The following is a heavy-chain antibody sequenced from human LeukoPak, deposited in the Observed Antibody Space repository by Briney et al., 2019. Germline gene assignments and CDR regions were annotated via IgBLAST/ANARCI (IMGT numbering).Heavy chain of an antibody. Sequence: SETLSLTCTVSGGSISSGGYYWSWIRQPPGKGLEWIGYIYYSGSTNYNPSLKSRVTISVDTSKNQFSLKLSSVTAADTAVYYCARSQQYYDFWSGYYRYFDYWGQGTLVTVSS. CDR2: IYYSGST. D-gene: IGHD3-3*01. CDR3: ARSQQYYDFWSGYYRYFDY. CDR1: GGSISSGGYY. V-gene: IGHV4-61*08. J-gene: IGHJ4*02.